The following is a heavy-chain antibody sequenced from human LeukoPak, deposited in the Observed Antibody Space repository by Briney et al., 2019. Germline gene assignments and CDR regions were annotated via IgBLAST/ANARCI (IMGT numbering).Heavy chain of an antibody. Sequence: GGSLRLSCAASGFTFSSYSMNWVRQAPGKGLEWVSYISSSSSTIYYADSVKGRFTISRDNAKNSLYLQMNSLRAEDTAVYYCARDSGGLIVSDYYYMDVWGKGTTVTVSS. J-gene: IGHJ6*03. CDR2: ISSSSSTI. D-gene: IGHD2-15*01. CDR3: ARDSGGLIVSDYYYMDV. CDR1: GFTFSSYS. V-gene: IGHV3-48*01.